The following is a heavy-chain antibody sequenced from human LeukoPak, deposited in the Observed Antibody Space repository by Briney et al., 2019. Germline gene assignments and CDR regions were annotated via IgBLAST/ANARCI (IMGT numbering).Heavy chain of an antibody. CDR2: ISSSSSYI. J-gene: IGHJ4*02. V-gene: IGHV3-21*01. Sequence: GGSLRLSCAASGFTFSSYSMNWVRQAPGKGLEWVSSISSSSSYIYYADSVKGRFTISRDNAKNSLYLQMNSLRAEDTAVYYCAREYCSGGSCYSFGDYFDYWGQGTLVTVSS. D-gene: IGHD2-15*01. CDR1: GFTFSSYS. CDR3: AREYCSGGSCYSFGDYFDY.